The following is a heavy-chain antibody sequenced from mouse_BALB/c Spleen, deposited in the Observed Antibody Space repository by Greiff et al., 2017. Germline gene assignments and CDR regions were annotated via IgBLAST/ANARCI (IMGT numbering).Heavy chain of an antibody. V-gene: IGHV1S137*01. CDR3: ARGNSAGFAY. D-gene: IGHD2-1*01. J-gene: IGHJ3*01. CDR2: ISTYYGDA. Sequence: QVQLQQSGAELVRPGVSVKISCKGSGYTFTDYAMHWVKQSHAKSLEWIGVISTYYGDASYNQKFKGKATMTVDKSSSTAYMELARLTSEDSAIYYCARGNSAGFAYWGQGTLVTVSA. CDR1: GYTFTDYA.